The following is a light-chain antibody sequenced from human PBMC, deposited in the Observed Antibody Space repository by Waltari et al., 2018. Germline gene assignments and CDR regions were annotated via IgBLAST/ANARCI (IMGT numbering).Light chain of an antibody. CDR2: LGS. Sequence: DIVMTQSPLSLPVTPGEPASISCRSSQSLLHSNGYNYLDWYLQKPGQSPQLLIYLGSNRASGVPDRCSGSGSGTDFTLKINRVEAEDVGVYYCMQDLQTPVTFGQGTKVEIK. CDR1: QSLLHSNGYNY. J-gene: IGKJ1*01. V-gene: IGKV2-28*01. CDR3: MQDLQTPVT.